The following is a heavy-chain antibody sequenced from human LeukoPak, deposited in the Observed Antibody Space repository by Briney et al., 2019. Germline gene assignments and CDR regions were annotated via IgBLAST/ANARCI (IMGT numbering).Heavy chain of an antibody. D-gene: IGHD4-23*01. V-gene: IGHV3-21*01. CDR2: ISSSSSYI. CDR3: ARLDGMVVTPFDY. Sequence: GGPLRLSCAASGFTFSSYSMNWVRQAPGKGLEWVSSISSSSSYIYYADSVKGRFTISRDNAKNSLYLQMSSLRAEDTAVYYCARLDGMVVTPFDYWGQGTLVTVSS. CDR1: GFTFSSYS. J-gene: IGHJ4*02.